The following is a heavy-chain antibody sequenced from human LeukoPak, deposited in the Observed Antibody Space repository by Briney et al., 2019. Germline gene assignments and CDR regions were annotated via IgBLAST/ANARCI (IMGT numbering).Heavy chain of an antibody. V-gene: IGHV4-38-2*02. J-gene: IGHJ4*02. CDR1: GYSISSGYH. D-gene: IGHD6-19*01. CDR3: ARDSPGGWYGGVGYFDY. CDR2: IYHSGST. Sequence: PSETLSLTCAVSGYSISSGYHWGWIRQPPGKGLEWIGSIYHSGSTYYNPSLKSRVTMSVDTSKNQFSLKLSPVTAADTAVYYCARDSPGGWYGGVGYFDYWGQGTLVTVSS.